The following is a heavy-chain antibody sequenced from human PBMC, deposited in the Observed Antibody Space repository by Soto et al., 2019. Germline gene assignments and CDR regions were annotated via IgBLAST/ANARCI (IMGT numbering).Heavy chain of an antibody. Sequence: EVQLVESGGGLVQPGRSLRLSCGASGFTFDDYGMHWVRQAPGKGLEWVSGISWNSGSIGYADSVKGRFTISRDNAKNSLYLQMNSLRSEDTAFYYCAKDGAARGYYYHYMDVWGKGTAVTV. CDR1: GFTFDDYG. CDR2: ISWNSGSI. CDR3: AKDGAARGYYYHYMDV. V-gene: IGHV3-9*01. J-gene: IGHJ6*03. D-gene: IGHD6-6*01.